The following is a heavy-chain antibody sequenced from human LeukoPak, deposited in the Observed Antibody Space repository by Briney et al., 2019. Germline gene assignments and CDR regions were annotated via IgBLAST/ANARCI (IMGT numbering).Heavy chain of an antibody. CDR1: GFTFSKAW. Sequence: PGGSLRLSCAASGFTFSKAWMNWVRQAPGKGLEWVGRIKSKTDGGTTDYAAPVKGRFTISRDDSKNTLYLQMNSLKTEDTAVYYCTCSGYYFDYFDYWGQGTLVTVSS. CDR3: TCSGYYFDYFDY. V-gene: IGHV3-15*01. J-gene: IGHJ4*02. CDR2: IKSKTDGGTT. D-gene: IGHD3-22*01.